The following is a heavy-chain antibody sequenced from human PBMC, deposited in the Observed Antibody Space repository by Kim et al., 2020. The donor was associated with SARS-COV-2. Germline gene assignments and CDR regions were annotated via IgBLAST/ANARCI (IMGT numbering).Heavy chain of an antibody. V-gene: IGHV3-43*02. CDR2: ISGDGGST. D-gene: IGHD6-13*01. CDR3: AKDISTRGCSWAYYYYYYCMDV. CDR1: GFTFDDYA. Sequence: GGSLRLSCAASGFTFDDYAMHWVRQAPGKGLEWVSLISGDGGSTYYADSVKGRFTISRDNSKNSLYLQMNSLRTEDTALYYCAKDISTRGCSWAYYYYYYCMDVWVRGPTVTVSS. J-gene: IGHJ6*02.